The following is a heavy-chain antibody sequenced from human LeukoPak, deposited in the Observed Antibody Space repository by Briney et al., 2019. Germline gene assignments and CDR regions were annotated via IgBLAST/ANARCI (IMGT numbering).Heavy chain of an antibody. Sequence: SETLSLTCSVSGDSVSCDSYYWSWIRQPPGTGLEWIGYAYNSGSTNYNPSLKSRITISVETSKNQFSLKLNSVTAADTAVYYCARGKYSSSDAFDIWGQGTMVTVSS. CDR1: GDSVSCDSYY. V-gene: IGHV4-61*01. D-gene: IGHD6-6*01. CDR3: ARGKYSSSDAFDI. CDR2: AYNSGST. J-gene: IGHJ3*02.